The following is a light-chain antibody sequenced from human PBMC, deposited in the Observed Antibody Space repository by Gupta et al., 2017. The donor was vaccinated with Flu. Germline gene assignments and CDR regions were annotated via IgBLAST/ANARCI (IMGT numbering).Light chain of an antibody. J-gene: IGLJ2*01. CDR2: KDS. V-gene: IGLV3-25*02. Sequence: SYELTQPPSVSVSPGQTARITCSGDALPKQYAYWYQQKPGQAPVLVIYKDSERPSGIPDRFSGSSSGATATLTISGVQAEDEADYYCQSADSSGTYPVVFGGGTKLTVL. CDR3: QSADSSGTYPVV. CDR1: ALPKQY.